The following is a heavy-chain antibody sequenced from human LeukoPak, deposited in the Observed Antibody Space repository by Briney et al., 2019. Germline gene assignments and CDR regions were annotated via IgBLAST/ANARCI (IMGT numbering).Heavy chain of an antibody. CDR2: ISSSGSTI. Sequence: SGGSLRLSCAASGFTFGSYEMNWVRQAPGKGLEWVSYISSSGSTIYYADSVKGRFTISRDNAKNSLYLQMNSLRAEDTAVYYCARDHTGSDAFDIWGQGTMVTVSA. V-gene: IGHV3-48*03. CDR3: ARDHTGSDAFDI. J-gene: IGHJ3*02. D-gene: IGHD1-1*01. CDR1: GFTFGSYE.